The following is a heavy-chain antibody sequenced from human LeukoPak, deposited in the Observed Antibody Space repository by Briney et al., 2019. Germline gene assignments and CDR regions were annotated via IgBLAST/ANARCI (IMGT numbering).Heavy chain of an antibody. CDR3: ARDSGYSSSRGVR. CDR2: ISSSISYI. CDR1: GFTFSSYS. V-gene: IGHV3-21*01. Sequence: GGSLRLSCAASGFTFSSYSMNWVRQPPGKGLEWVSSISSSISYIYYPDSVKGRFTISRENAKNSLYLQMNSLRAEDRAVYYCARDSGYSSSRGVRWGQGTLVTVSS. J-gene: IGHJ4*02. D-gene: IGHD6-13*01.